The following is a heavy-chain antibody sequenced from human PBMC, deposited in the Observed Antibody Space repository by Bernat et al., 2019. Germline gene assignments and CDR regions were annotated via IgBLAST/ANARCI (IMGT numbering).Heavy chain of an antibody. CDR1: GGSISSYY. D-gene: IGHD2-15*01. V-gene: IGHV4-59*08. Sequence: QLQLQESGPGLVKPSETLSLTCTVSGGSISSYYWSWIRQPPGKGLEWIGYIYYSGSTNYNPSLKSRVTISVDTSKNQFSLKLSSVTAADTAVYYCASTYCSGGSCYAFDYWGQGTLVTVSS. CDR3: ASTYCSGGSCYAFDY. J-gene: IGHJ4*02. CDR2: IYYSGST.